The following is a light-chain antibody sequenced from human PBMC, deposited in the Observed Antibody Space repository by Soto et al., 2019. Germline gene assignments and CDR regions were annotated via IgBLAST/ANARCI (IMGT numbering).Light chain of an antibody. CDR1: QSVSSK. V-gene: IGKV3D-15*01. Sequence: EIVMTQSPATLSVSPGERATLSCRASQSVSSKLAWYQQKPGQAPRLLIYDASIRATGIPDRFIGSGSGTEFTLTITSLQSEEFAVYYCQRYSDWPPWTFGQGTKVEIK. CDR3: QRYSDWPPWT. J-gene: IGKJ1*01. CDR2: DAS.